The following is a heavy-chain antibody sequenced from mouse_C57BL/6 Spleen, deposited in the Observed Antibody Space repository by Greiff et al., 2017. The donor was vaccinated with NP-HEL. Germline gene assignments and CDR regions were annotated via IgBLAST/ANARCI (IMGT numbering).Heavy chain of an antibody. CDR3: ARGKYFDY. CDR2: ISSGGSYT. Sequence: EVKLQESGGDLVKPGGSLKLSCAASGFTFSSYGMSWVRQTPDKRLEWVATISSGGSYTYYPDSVKGRFTISRDNAKNTLYLQMSSLKSEDTAMYYCARGKYFDYWGQGTTLTVSS. V-gene: IGHV5-6*01. CDR1: GFTFSSYG. J-gene: IGHJ2*01.